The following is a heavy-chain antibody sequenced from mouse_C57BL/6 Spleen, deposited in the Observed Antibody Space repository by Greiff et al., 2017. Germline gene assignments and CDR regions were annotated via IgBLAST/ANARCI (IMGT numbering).Heavy chain of an antibody. D-gene: IGHD1-1*01. J-gene: IGHJ2*01. CDR2: ISSCVSYT. Sequence: VQLKESGGDLVKPGGSLKLSCAASGFTFSSYGMSWVRQTPDKTLEWVASISSCVSYTYYPDSVKGRFTIARANAKNTLYLQMSGLKAEDTAMYYCARFTTVKLGYYFGYWGQGATLTVAS. CDR3: ARFTTVKLGYYFGY. V-gene: IGHV5-6*01. CDR1: GFTFSSYG.